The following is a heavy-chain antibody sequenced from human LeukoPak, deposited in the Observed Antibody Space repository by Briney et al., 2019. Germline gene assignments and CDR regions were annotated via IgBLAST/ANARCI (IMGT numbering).Heavy chain of an antibody. V-gene: IGHV3-30*02. CDR1: GFTFSSYG. D-gene: IGHD3-10*01. J-gene: IGHJ5*02. CDR3: ANYEQFGDLGAWFDP. Sequence: PGGALRLSCAASGFTFSSYGMHWVRQAPGKGLEWVAFIRYDGSNKYYADSVKGRFTISGDNSKNTLYLQMNSLRAEDTAVYYCANYEQFGDLGAWFDPWGQGTLVTVSS. CDR2: IRYDGSNK.